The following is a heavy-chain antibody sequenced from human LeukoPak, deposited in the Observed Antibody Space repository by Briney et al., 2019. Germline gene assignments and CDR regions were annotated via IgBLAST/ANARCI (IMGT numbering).Heavy chain of an antibody. D-gene: IGHD4-17*01. J-gene: IGHJ3*02. CDR1: GFTFSTYT. CDR2: ITSAGNFI. Sequence: GGSLRLSCAASGFTFSTYTMIWVRQAPGKGLEWVSSITSAGNFIYYADSLRCRFTVSRDNAKNSLYLQMNRLRAEDTAMYYCASDDYGDLVNAFDIWGQGTMVTVSS. V-gene: IGHV3-21*01. CDR3: ASDDYGDLVNAFDI.